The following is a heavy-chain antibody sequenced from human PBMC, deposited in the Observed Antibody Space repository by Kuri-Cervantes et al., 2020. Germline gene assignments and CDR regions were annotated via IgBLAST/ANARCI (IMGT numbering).Heavy chain of an antibody. CDR1: GYSIATNYY. CDR2: IYYSGST. Sequence: SETLSLTCSLSGYSIATNYYWGWIRQPPGKGLEWIGSIYYSGSTYYNPSLKSRVTISVDTSKNQFSLKLSSVTAADTAVYYCASANSGLYFDYRGQGTLVTVSS. D-gene: IGHD3-10*01. V-gene: IGHV4-38-2*01. J-gene: IGHJ4*02. CDR3: ASANSGLYFDY.